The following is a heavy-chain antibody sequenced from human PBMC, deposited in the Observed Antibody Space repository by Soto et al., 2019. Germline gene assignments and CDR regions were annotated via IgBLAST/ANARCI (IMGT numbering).Heavy chain of an antibody. CDR3: PKEKSVVDSGYDAFDV. V-gene: IGHV3-23*01. Sequence: GGSLRLSCAASGFTFSNYAMNWVRQAPGKGLEWVSTISGRGGSTYYADSVKGRFTISRDNAESSLSLQMNSLRADDTAVYYCPKEKSVVDSGYDAFDVWGQGTMVTVSS. D-gene: IGHD5-12*01. CDR2: ISGRGGST. CDR1: GFTFSNYA. J-gene: IGHJ3*01.